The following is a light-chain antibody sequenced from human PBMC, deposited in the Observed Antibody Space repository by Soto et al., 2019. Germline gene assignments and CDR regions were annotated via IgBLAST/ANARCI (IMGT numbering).Light chain of an antibody. CDR3: SSYTLRHTLVL. Sequence: QSALTQPASVSGSPGQSITISCTGTSSDVGGYNFVSWYQQHPGKAPRLIIYEVSSRPSGVSYRFSGSKSGNTASLTISGLQAEDEADYYCSSYTLRHTLVLFGGGTKLTVL. CDR2: EVS. J-gene: IGLJ3*02. CDR1: SSDVGGYNF. V-gene: IGLV2-14*01.